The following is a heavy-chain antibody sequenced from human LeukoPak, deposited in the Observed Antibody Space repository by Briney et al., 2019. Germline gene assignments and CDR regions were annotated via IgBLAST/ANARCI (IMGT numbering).Heavy chain of an antibody. CDR2: FDPEDGET. CDR3: ATDGLGEGGTIGQLLFSYAFDI. D-gene: IGHD2-2*01. CDR1: GYTLTELS. V-gene: IGHV1-24*01. J-gene: IGHJ3*02. Sequence: ASVKVSCKVSGYTLTELSIHWVRQAPGKGLEWMGSFDPEDGETIYAQKFQGRVTMTEDTSTDTVYMELSSLKSEDTAVYYCATDGLGEGGTIGQLLFSYAFDIWGQGTMVTVSS.